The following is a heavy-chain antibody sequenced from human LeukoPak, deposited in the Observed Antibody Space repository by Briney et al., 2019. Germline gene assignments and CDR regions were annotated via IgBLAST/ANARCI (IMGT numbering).Heavy chain of an antibody. CDR1: GGSISSYY. Sequence: SETLSLTCTVSGGSISSYYWTWIRQPAGKGLEWLGRVYTSGSTNYNPSLKSRVTISVDTSKNQFSLKMSSVTAADTAVYYCARNPPTIFGHFDLWGRGTLVTVSS. V-gene: IGHV4-4*07. CDR2: VYTSGST. CDR3: ARNPPTIFGHFDL. J-gene: IGHJ2*01. D-gene: IGHD3-9*01.